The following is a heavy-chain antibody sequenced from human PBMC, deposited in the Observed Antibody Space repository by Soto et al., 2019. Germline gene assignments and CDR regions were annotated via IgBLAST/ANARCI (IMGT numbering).Heavy chain of an antibody. V-gene: IGHV1-8*01. CDR2: MNPNSGNT. CDR1: GYTFTSYD. CDR3: ARGKVRGYDDPRGYNWFDP. J-gene: IGHJ5*02. D-gene: IGHD5-12*01. Sequence: ASVKVSCKASGYTFTSYDINWVRQATGQGLEWMGWMNPNSGNTGYAQKFQGRVTMTRNTSISTAYMELSSLRSEDTAVYYCARGKVRGYDDPRGYNWFDPWGQGTLVTVS.